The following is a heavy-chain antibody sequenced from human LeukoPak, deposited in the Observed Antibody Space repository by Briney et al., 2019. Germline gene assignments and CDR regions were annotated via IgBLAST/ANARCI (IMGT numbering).Heavy chain of an antibody. CDR3: ARFTPQGYGWGGYNRFDP. J-gene: IGHJ5*02. V-gene: IGHV4-39*02. Sequence: SETLSLTCTVSGGSIRSSSYYWGWIRQPPGKGLEWIGSIYYSGSTYYNPSLKSRVTISVDTSKNHFSLKLSSVTAADTAVYYCARFTPQGYGWGGYNRFDPWGQGTLVTVSS. CDR1: GGSIRSSSYY. D-gene: IGHD3-16*01. CDR2: IYYSGST.